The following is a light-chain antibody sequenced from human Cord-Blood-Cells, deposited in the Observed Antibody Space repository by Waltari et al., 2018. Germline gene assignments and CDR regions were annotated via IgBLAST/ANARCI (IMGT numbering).Light chain of an antibody. CDR1: QSVSSY. J-gene: IGKJ1*01. V-gene: IGKV3-11*01. CDR3: QQRSNWPT. CDR2: DAS. Sequence: EIVLTQSQATLPLSPGERATLSCRASQSVSSYLAWYQQKPGQAPRLLIYDASNRSTGIPARFSGSGSGTDFTLTISSLEPEDFAVYYCQQRSNWPTFGQGTKVEIK.